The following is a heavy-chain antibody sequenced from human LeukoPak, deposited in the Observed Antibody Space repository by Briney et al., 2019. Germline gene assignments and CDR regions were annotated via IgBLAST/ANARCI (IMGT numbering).Heavy chain of an antibody. V-gene: IGHV3-33*01. Sequence: PGGSLRLSCSASGFNFGTHAMHWVRQAPGKGLEWVAMIWRGGNYKFYADSVKGRFTISRDDSRSDLSLQMDSLRAEDTALYHCVIDPPDSGWAFWSWGQGALVTVSS. CDR3: VIDPPDSGWAFWS. D-gene: IGHD6-19*01. CDR2: IWRGGNYK. CDR1: GFNFGTHA. J-gene: IGHJ5*02.